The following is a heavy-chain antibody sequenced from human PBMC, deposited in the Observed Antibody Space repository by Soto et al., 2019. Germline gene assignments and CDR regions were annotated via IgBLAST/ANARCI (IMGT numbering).Heavy chain of an antibody. CDR3: ANILYYYGSGRSYDY. D-gene: IGHD3-10*01. CDR1: GFTFSSYA. Sequence: GGSLRLSCAASGFTFSSYAMSWVRQAPGKGLEWVSAISGSGGSTYYADSVKGRFTISRDNSKNTLYLQMNSLRAEDTAVYYCANILYYYGSGRSYDYSGQGTLVTVSS. CDR2: ISGSGGST. J-gene: IGHJ4*02. V-gene: IGHV3-23*01.